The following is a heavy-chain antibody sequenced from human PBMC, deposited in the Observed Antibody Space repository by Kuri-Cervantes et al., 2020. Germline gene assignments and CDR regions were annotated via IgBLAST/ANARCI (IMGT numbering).Heavy chain of an antibody. Sequence: ASVKVSCKASGYTFTGYYMHWVRQAPGQGLEWMGWINPNSGGTNYAQKFQGRVTMTRDTSISTAYMELSRLRSDDTAVYYCAGETRLRPDWGGKGTAFDVWGQGTMVTVSS. J-gene: IGHJ3*01. V-gene: IGHV1-2*02. CDR2: INPNSGGT. D-gene: IGHD7-27*01. CDR3: AGETRLRPDWGGKGTAFDV. CDR1: GYTFTGYY.